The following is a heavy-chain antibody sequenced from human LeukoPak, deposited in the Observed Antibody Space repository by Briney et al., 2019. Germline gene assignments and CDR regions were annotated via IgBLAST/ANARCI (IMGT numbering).Heavy chain of an antibody. Sequence: GASVKVSCKASGYTFTSYDINWVRQAPGQGLEWMGGIIPIFGTANYAQKFQGRVTITTDESTSTAYMELSSLRSEDTAVYYCARVSYYYGSGSPKYMDVWGKGTTVTVSS. V-gene: IGHV1-69*05. CDR3: ARVSYYYGSGSPKYMDV. CDR1: GYTFTSYD. J-gene: IGHJ6*03. CDR2: IIPIFGTA. D-gene: IGHD3-10*01.